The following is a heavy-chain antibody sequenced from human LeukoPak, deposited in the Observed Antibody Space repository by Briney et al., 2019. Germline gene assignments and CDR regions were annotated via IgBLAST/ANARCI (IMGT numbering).Heavy chain of an antibody. CDR3: ARRPRAYYYGSGSYYNTPLGAFDI. D-gene: IGHD3-10*01. Sequence: ASVKVSCKASGYTFTGYYMHWVRQAPGQGLEWMGWINPNSGGTNYAQKFQGRVTMTRDTSISTAYMELSSLRSEDTAVYYCARRPRAYYYGSGSYYNTPLGAFDIWGQGTMVTVSS. J-gene: IGHJ3*02. V-gene: IGHV1-2*02. CDR1: GYTFTGYY. CDR2: INPNSGGT.